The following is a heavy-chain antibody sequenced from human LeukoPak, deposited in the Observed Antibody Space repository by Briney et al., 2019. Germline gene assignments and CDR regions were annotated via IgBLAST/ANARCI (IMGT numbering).Heavy chain of an antibody. CDR3: ASGTIAVAGIFDY. CDR1: GGSINNNDWWNW. V-gene: IGHV4-4*02. CDR2: IFHSGSS. D-gene: IGHD6-19*01. Sequence: SETLSLTCAVSGGSINNNDWWNWWSWVRQPPGKGLEWIGEIFHSGSSNYDPSLKSRVTISVDKSKNQFSLKLSSVTAADTAVYYCASGTIAVAGIFDYWGQGILVTVSS. J-gene: IGHJ4*02.